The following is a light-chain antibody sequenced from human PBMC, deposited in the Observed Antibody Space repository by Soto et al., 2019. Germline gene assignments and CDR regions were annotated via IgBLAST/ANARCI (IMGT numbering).Light chain of an antibody. CDR3: LLWYGGAYV. V-gene: IGLV1-44*01. Sequence: QSVLTQPPSASGTPGQRVTISCSGSSSNIGSNTVNWYQHLPGTAPKLLIYSNNQRPSGVPDRFSGSKSGTSASLAISGLQSEDEADYYCLLWYGGAYVFGAGTKLTVL. J-gene: IGLJ1*01. CDR2: SNN. CDR1: SSNIGSNT.